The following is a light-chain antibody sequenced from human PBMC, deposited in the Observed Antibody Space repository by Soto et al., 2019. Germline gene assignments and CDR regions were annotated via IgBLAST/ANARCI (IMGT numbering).Light chain of an antibody. Sequence: QSALTQPASVSGAPGQSITISCTGTSSDVGGYNYVSWYQQHPGKAPKLMIYEVSNRPSGVSNRFSGSKSGNTASLTISGLQAEDEADYYCSAYTTRSTHWVFGGGTQLTVL. CDR1: SSDVGGYNY. CDR3: SAYTTRSTHWV. J-gene: IGLJ3*02. V-gene: IGLV2-14*01. CDR2: EVS.